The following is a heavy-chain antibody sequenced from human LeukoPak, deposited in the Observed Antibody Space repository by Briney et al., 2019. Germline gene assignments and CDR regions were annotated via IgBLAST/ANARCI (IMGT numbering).Heavy chain of an antibody. Sequence: GESLKISCKVSGYSFTNYWIAWVGQIPGKGLEWMGIIYPGDSDTRHSSSFQGQVAISADKSSSTAYLQLTSLKTSDIGMYYCARRGASEEHLDHWGQGTLVTVSS. CDR3: ARRGASEEHLDH. V-gene: IGHV5-51*01. CDR1: GYSFTNYW. CDR2: IYPGDSDT. D-gene: IGHD1-26*01. J-gene: IGHJ4*02.